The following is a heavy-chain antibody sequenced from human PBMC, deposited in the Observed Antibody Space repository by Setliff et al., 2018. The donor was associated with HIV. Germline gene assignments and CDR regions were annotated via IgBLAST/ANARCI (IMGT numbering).Heavy chain of an antibody. CDR3: ARDVGLCGVDCWPYFYFDL. Sequence: SETLSLTCAVYGGSFGDQFWNWIRQSPGKGLEWIGEIHHGGGTKYNPSLKSRVTVSLDMSKNQFSLKLSSMTAADTAVYYCARDVGLCGVDCWPYFYFDLWGRGNLVTVSS. D-gene: IGHD2-21*02. J-gene: IGHJ2*01. V-gene: IGHV4-34*01. CDR1: GGSFGDQF. CDR2: IHHGGGT.